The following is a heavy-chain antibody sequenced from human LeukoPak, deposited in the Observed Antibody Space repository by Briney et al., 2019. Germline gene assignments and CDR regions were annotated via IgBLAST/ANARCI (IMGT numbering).Heavy chain of an antibody. Sequence: PGGSLRLSCAASGFTFSSYSMNWVRQAPGKGLEWVSSISSSSSYIYYADSVKGRFTISRDNAKNSLYLQMNSLRAEDTAVYYCAREGDSSGLYCFDYWGQGTLVTVSS. CDR3: AREGDSSGLYCFDY. V-gene: IGHV3-21*01. J-gene: IGHJ4*02. CDR2: ISSSSSYI. D-gene: IGHD3-22*01. CDR1: GFTFSSYS.